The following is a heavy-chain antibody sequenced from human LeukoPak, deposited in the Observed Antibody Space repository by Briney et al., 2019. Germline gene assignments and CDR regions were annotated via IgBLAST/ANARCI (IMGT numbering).Heavy chain of an antibody. Sequence: ASVKVSRKASGYTFTGYYMHWVRQAPGQGLEWMGWINPNSGGTNYAQKFQGRVTMTRDTSISTAYMELSRLRSDDTAVYYCARDLGSNYYGSGSSLYYFDYWGQGTLVTVSS. CDR3: ARDLGSNYYGSGSSLYYFDY. D-gene: IGHD3-10*01. CDR2: INPNSGGT. CDR1: GYTFTGYY. V-gene: IGHV1-2*02. J-gene: IGHJ4*02.